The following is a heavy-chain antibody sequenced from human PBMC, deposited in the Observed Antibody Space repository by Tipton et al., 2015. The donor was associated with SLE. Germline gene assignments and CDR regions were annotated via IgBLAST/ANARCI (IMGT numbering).Heavy chain of an antibody. CDR2: IYHSGIT. Sequence: TLSLTCTVSGGSISTYYWSWIRQPPGKRLEWIAYIYHSGITNYNPSLQSRVTISVDRSKNQFSLRLRSVTAADTAVYYCARGARGYSYGSDEDFDSWGQGILVTVSS. V-gene: IGHV4-59*01. CDR1: GGSISTYY. J-gene: IGHJ4*02. CDR3: ARGARGYSYGSDEDFDS. D-gene: IGHD5-18*01.